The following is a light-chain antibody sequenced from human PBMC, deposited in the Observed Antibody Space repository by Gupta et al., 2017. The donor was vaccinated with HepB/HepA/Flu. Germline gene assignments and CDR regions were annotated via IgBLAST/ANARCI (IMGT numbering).Light chain of an antibody. Sequence: IVFTQSPGTLSLSPGERATLSCRASQSLSGSLLAWYQQKPGQAPRLLIYGASSRANGIPDRFTGSGSGTDFTLTINRLEPEDFAVYFCHQYGASPRTFGQGTKVEIK. V-gene: IGKV3-20*01. CDR1: QSLSGSL. CDR3: HQYGASPRT. J-gene: IGKJ1*01. CDR2: GAS.